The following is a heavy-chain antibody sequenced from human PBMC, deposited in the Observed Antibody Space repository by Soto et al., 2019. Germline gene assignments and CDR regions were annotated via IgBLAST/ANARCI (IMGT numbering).Heavy chain of an antibody. CDR3: ARDRLMATAGTARHYFGLDV. V-gene: IGHV4-31*03. D-gene: IGHD5-18*01. J-gene: IGHJ6*02. CDR1: GGSIRSGGYY. Sequence: PSETLSLTCTVSGGSIRSGGYYWSWVRQSPRRGLEWIGNIYYSGSTYYNPSLKSRLTISVDTSKNQFSLSLSSVTAADTAVYYCARDRLMATAGTARHYFGLDVWGQGTTVTVSS. CDR2: IYYSGST.